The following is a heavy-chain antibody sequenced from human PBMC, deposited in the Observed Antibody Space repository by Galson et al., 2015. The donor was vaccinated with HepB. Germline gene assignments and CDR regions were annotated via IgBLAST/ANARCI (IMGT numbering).Heavy chain of an antibody. V-gene: IGHV3-73*01. CDR2: IRSKANSYAT. D-gene: IGHD6-19*01. CDR3: TRRGDSGWYGKEGH. CDR1: GFTFSGSA. J-gene: IGHJ4*02. Sequence: SLRLSCAASGFTFSGSAIHWVRQASGKGLEWIGRIRSKANSYATGYAASVKGRFTISRDDSKNTAYLQMNSLKTEDTAVYYCTRRGDSGWYGKEGHWGQGTLVTVPS.